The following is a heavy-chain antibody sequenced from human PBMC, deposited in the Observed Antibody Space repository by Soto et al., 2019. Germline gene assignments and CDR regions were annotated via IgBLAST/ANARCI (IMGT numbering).Heavy chain of an antibody. Sequence: EVQLLESGGGLVQPGGSLRLSCAASGFTFSSYAMSWFRQAPGKGLEWVSAISGSGGSTYYADSVKGRFTISRDNSKNTLYLQMNSLRAEDTAVYYCAKDRAYYDSSGYYYDWGQGTLVTVSS. V-gene: IGHV3-23*01. CDR2: ISGSGGST. CDR3: AKDRAYYDSSGYYYD. CDR1: GFTFSSYA. J-gene: IGHJ4*02. D-gene: IGHD3-22*01.